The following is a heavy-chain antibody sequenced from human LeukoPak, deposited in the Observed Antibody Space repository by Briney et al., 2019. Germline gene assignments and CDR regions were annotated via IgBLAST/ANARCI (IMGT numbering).Heavy chain of an antibody. V-gene: IGHV3-7*01. J-gene: IGHJ6*03. CDR1: GFTFSSYW. D-gene: IGHD3-3*01. CDR3: ARPNEMGYGFWSGSYEVVYYYYMDV. Sequence: QPGGSLRLSCAASGFTFSSYWMSWVRQAPGKGLEWVANIKQDGSEKYYVDSVKGRFTISRDNAKNSLYLQMNSLRAEDTAVYYCARPNEMGYGFWSGSYEVVYYYYMDVWGKGTTVTVSS. CDR2: IKQDGSEK.